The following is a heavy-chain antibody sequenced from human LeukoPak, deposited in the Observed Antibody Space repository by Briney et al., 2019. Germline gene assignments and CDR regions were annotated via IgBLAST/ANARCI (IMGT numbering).Heavy chain of an antibody. CDR2: IYYSGTT. J-gene: IGHJ6*02. CDR3: ARYYVGYGMDV. D-gene: IGHD1-26*01. CDR1: GGSISSYY. Sequence: TSETLSLTCTVSGGSISSYYWSWIRQPPGKGLEWIGYIYYSGTTNYNPSLKSRVTISVDTSKTQVSLNLSSVTAADTAMYYCARYYVGYGMDVWGQGTTATVSS. V-gene: IGHV4-59*08.